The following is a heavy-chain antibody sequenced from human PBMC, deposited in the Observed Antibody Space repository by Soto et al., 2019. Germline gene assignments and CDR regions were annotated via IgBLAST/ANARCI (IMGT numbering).Heavy chain of an antibody. CDR2: IYYSGST. CDR3: AKTYSGSYSPFDY. J-gene: IGHJ4*02. Sequence: QLQLQESGPGLVKPSETLSLTCTVSGGSISSSSYYSGWIRQPPGKGLEGIGSIYYSGSTYYNPPLKSRVTISVDTSKNQFSLKLSSMTAADTAVYYCAKTYSGSYSPFDYWVQGTLVTVSS. D-gene: IGHD1-26*01. V-gene: IGHV4-39*01. CDR1: GGSISSSSYY.